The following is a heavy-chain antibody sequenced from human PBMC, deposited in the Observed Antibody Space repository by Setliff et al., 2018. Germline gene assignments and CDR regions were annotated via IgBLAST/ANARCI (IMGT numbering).Heavy chain of an antibody. J-gene: IGHJ3*01. CDR1: GGTFSSYT. V-gene: IGHV1-18*01. CDR3: AISSLSICSGGSCPNAFDV. CDR2: MSSYNDVT. D-gene: IGHD2-15*01. Sequence: GASVKVSCKASGGTFSSYTITWVRQAPGQGLEWMGWMSSYNDVTNYAQSFQGRVTMTTDTSASAAYMELRSLRSDDTAVYYCAISSLSICSGGSCPNAFDVWGQGTMVTVSS.